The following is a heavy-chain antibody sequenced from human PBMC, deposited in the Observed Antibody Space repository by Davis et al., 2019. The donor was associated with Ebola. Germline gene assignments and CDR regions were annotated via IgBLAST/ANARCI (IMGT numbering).Heavy chain of an antibody. V-gene: IGHV4-61*08. D-gene: IGHD5-18*01. J-gene: IGHJ4*02. Sequence: MPGGSLRLSCTVSGGSISSGDYYWSWIRQPPGKGLEWIGYIYYSGSTNYNPSLKSRVTISVDTSKNQFSLKLSSVTAADTAVYYCARQSSIQLWHYFDYWGQGTLVTVSS. CDR3: ARQSSIQLWHYFDY. CDR2: IYYSGST. CDR1: GGSISSGDYY.